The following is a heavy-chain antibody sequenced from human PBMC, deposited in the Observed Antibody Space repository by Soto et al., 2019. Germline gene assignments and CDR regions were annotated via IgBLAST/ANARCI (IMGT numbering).Heavy chain of an antibody. Sequence: QVQLVQSGAEVKKPGSSVKVSCKASGGTFSSYTISWVRQAPGQGLEWMGRIIPILGIANYAQKSQGRVTITADKSTSTAYMELSSLRSEDTAGYYCAGGEGWFGPWGQGTLVTVSS. CDR2: IIPILGIA. J-gene: IGHJ5*02. V-gene: IGHV1-69*02. CDR1: GGTFSSYT. CDR3: AGGEGWFGP.